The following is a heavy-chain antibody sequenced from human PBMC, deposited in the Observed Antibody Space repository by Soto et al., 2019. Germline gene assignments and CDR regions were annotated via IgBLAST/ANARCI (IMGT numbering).Heavy chain of an antibody. CDR2: INAGNGNT. D-gene: IGHD3-3*01. CDR1: GYTFTSYA. Sequence: QVQLVQSGAEVKKPGASVKVSCKASGYTFTSYAMHWVRQAPGQRLEWMGWINAGNGNTKYSQKFQGRVTITRDTSASTAYMELSSLRSEDTAVYYCARVQADYDFWSGYSTGNWFDPWGQGTLVTVSS. CDR3: ARVQADYDFWSGYSTGNWFDP. V-gene: IGHV1-3*01. J-gene: IGHJ5*02.